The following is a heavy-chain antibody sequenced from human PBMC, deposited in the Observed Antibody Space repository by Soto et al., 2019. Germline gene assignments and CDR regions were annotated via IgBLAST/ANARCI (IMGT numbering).Heavy chain of an antibody. J-gene: IGHJ4*02. D-gene: IGHD4-4*01. CDR1: GFTFSSYS. CDR2: ISSSSSYI. CDR3: ARDRENDYSNYGNFDY. Sequence: GGSLRLSCAASGFTFSSYSMNWVRQAPGKGLEWVSSISSSSSYIYYADSVKGRFTISRDNAKNSLYLQMNSLRAEDTAVYYCARDRENDYSNYGNFDYWGQGTLVTVSS. V-gene: IGHV3-21*01.